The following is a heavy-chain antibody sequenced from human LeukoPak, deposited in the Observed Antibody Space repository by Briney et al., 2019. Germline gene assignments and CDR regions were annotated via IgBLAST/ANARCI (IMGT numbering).Heavy chain of an antibody. Sequence: GGSLRLSCAAPRVTFSAYSMNWVCQAPGKGLEWVSSISSGSRYIYYADSVKGRFTISRDNAEESLYLQMNSLGAEHTGVYCRAICSDSNCYHSDDHWGQGTLVTVSP. D-gene: IGHD2-15*01. V-gene: IGHV3-21*01. CDR1: RVTFSAYS. CDR3: AICSDSNCYHSDDH. J-gene: IGHJ5*02. CDR2: ISSGSRYI.